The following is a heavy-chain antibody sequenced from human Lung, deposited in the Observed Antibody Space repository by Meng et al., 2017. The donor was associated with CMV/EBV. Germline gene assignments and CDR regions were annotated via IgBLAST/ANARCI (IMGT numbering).Heavy chain of an antibody. D-gene: IGHD6-6*01. CDR2: IYWDDDK. J-gene: IGHJ4*02. CDR1: GFSLSTRGVG. CDR3: AHIIAARPFDC. Sequence: QITLKESGPTLVKPTQTLTLTCTFSGFSLSTRGVGVGWIRQPPGKALEWLALIYWDDDKRYSPSLKSRLTITKDISKNQVVLTMTNIDPVDAATYYCAHIIAARPFDCWGQGTLVTVSS. V-gene: IGHV2-5*02.